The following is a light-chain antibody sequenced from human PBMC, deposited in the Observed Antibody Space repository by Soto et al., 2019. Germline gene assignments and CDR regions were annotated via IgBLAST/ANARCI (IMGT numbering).Light chain of an antibody. J-gene: IGLJ1*01. CDR3: QSYDRGLTAYV. Sequence: QSALTQPPSVSGAPGQRVTISYTGTSSNIGAGYEVHWYHQLPGTAPKFLVSGNDNRPSGVPDRLSASKSGTSGSLAITGLQAEDEGHYYCQSYDRGLTAYVFGTGTKLTVL. CDR2: GND. CDR1: SSNIGAGYE. V-gene: IGLV1-40*01.